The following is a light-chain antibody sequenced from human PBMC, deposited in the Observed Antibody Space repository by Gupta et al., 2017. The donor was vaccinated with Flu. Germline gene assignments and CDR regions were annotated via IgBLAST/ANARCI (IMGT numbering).Light chain of an antibody. CDR1: QSVSSN. J-gene: IGKJ4*02. V-gene: IGKV3-15*01. Sequence: EIVMTQSPATLSVSRGERATLSCGASQSVSSNLAWYQQKPGQAPRLLIYGASTRATGIPARFSGSGSGTEFTLTISSLQSEDFAVYYCQQYYKWPRTFGEGTKVEIK. CDR2: GAS. CDR3: QQYYKWPRT.